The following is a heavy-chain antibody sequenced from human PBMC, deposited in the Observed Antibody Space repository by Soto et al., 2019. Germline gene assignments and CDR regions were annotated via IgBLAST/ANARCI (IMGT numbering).Heavy chain of an antibody. J-gene: IGHJ6*02. CDR3: ARSDTFYDIFTERQTTLYHYGMGV. CDR1: GGTFNNYA. CDR2: ILPIFGAA. V-gene: IGHV1-69*01. Sequence: QVQLVQPGAEVKKPGSSVKVSCKASGGTFNNYAISRVRQAPGRGLEWMGGILPIFGAADYAQTLLGRLTITADEPTTTAYMEVNSRRFGVTPIFSCARSDTFYDIFTERQTTLYHYGMGVWGQWSKVTVSS. D-gene: IGHD3-9*01.